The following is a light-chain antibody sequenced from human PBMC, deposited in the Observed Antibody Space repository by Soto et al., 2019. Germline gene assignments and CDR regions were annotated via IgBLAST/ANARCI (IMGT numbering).Light chain of an antibody. CDR1: GSDVGGYDH. CDR2: DVT. CDR3: CSYAGTYTYMI. V-gene: IGLV2-11*01. J-gene: IGLJ2*01. Sequence: QSVLTQPRSVSGSPGQSVTIACTGSGSDVGGYDHVSWYQQHPGEVPKLLIYDVTKRPSGVSDRFSGSKSGNTASLTISGLQAEDAADYYCCSYAGTYTYMIFGGGTKVTVL.